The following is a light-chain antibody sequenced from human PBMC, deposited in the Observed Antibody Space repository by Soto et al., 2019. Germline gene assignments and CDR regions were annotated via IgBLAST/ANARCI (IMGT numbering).Light chain of an antibody. CDR3: QHRMNWPLT. J-gene: IGKJ5*01. CDR1: QSVSSY. Sequence: EIVLTQSTAPLSLSPGETATLSCMASQSVSSYLAWYQQKPGQAPRLIISAASNRATGIPARFSGSGSETDCTLTISSLEPEDVAVYYCQHRMNWPLTLSQGTRLEIK. V-gene: IGKV3-11*01. CDR2: AAS.